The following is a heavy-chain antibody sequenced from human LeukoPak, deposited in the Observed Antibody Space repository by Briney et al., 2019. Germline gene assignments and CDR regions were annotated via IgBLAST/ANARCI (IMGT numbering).Heavy chain of an antibody. Sequence: GGSLRLSCAASGFTVSSNYMSWVRQAPGKGLEWVSVIYSGGSTYYADSVKGRFTISRGNSKNTLYLQMNSLRAEDTAVYYCARDDSSGYYYGRHAFDIWGQGTMVTVSS. V-gene: IGHV3-53*01. D-gene: IGHD3-22*01. J-gene: IGHJ3*02. CDR1: GFTVSSNY. CDR3: ARDDSSGYYYGRHAFDI. CDR2: IYSGGST.